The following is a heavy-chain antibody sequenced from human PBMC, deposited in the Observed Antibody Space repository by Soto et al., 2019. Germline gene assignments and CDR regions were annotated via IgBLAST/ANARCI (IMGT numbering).Heavy chain of an antibody. CDR1: GFAVGSND. V-gene: IGHV3-53*01. CDR2: IYSSGST. CDR3: ARRPLNSNGAY. D-gene: IGHD3-22*01. J-gene: IGHJ4*02. Sequence: GGSLRLCCAAFGFAVGSNDMSWVRQAPGKGLEWVSLIYSSGSTKYADSVKGRFTISRDNSKNTVHLQMNTLRTEDTAVYYCARRPLNSNGAYWGQGT.